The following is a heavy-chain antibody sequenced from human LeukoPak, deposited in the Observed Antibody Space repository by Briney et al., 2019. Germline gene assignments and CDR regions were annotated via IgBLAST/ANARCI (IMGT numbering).Heavy chain of an antibody. CDR3: AKLGCTGTICYANY. Sequence: PGRSLRLSCAASGFTFSSYAMTWVRQTPGKGLEWVSVISGGGDSADYADSMKGRFTISRDNSKNTLYLQMYSLRAEDTALYYCAKLGCTGTICYANYWGQGTLVTVSS. CDR2: ISGGGDSA. V-gene: IGHV3-23*01. CDR1: GFTFSSYA. J-gene: IGHJ4*02. D-gene: IGHD2-2*01.